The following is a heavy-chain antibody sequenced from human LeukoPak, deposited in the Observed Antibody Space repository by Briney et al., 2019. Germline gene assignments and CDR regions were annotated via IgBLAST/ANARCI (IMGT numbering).Heavy chain of an antibody. J-gene: IGHJ6*03. CDR2: VSHSGGT. CDR1: GGSISSSH. V-gene: IGHV4-59*08. D-gene: IGHD3-10*01. Sequence: SETLSLTCTVSGGSISSSHWSWIRQPPGKGLDWIGYVSHSGGTNYKPSLKSRVTISVDTSKRQFSLKLSSVTAADTAVYYCARSFDSAYYYMDVWGKGTTVTVS. CDR3: ARSFDSAYYYMDV.